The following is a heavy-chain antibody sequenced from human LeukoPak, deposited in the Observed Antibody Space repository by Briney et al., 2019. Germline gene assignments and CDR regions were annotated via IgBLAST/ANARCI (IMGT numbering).Heavy chain of an antibody. D-gene: IGHD3-10*01. CDR2: INPNSGGT. Sequence: ASVKVSCKASGYTFTGYYMHWVRQAPGQGLEWTGWINPNSGGTNYAQKFQGRVTMTRDTSISTAYMELSRLRSDDTAVYYCARGRMRSGITMVRGVNWFDPWGQGTLVTVSS. CDR1: GYTFTGYY. CDR3: ARGRMRSGITMVRGVNWFDP. J-gene: IGHJ5*02. V-gene: IGHV1-2*02.